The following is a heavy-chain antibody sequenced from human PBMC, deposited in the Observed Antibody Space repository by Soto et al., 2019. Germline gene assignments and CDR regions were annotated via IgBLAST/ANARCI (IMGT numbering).Heavy chain of an antibody. J-gene: IGHJ6*02. Sequence: GGSLRLSCAASGFTFSTYHMFWVRQAPGKGLESVASISGSDNRVFYADSVKGRFTVSRDNSKNTLYLQMNSLRVEDSAVYYCAKILSVTTNYWHGMDVWGQGTTVTVSS. CDR3: AKILSVTTNYWHGMDV. CDR1: GFTFSTYH. V-gene: IGHV3-23*01. CDR2: ISGSDNRV. D-gene: IGHD4-17*01.